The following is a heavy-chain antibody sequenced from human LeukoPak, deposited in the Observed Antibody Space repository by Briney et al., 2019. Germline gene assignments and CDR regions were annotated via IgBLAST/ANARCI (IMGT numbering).Heavy chain of an antibody. CDR1: GFTFSDYY. V-gene: IGHV3-11*04. Sequence: AGGSLRLSCAASGFTFSDYYMSWIRQAPGKGLEWVSYISSSGSTIYYADSVKGRFTISRDNAKNSLYLQMNSLRAEDTAVYYCARDQSVVVPAALDAFDIWGQGTMVTVSS. CDR3: ARDQSVVVPAALDAFDI. D-gene: IGHD2-2*01. J-gene: IGHJ3*02. CDR2: ISSSGSTI.